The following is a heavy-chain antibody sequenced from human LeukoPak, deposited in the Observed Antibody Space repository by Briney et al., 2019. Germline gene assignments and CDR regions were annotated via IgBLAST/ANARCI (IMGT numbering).Heavy chain of an antibody. CDR1: GFTFTSSA. Sequence: GTSVKVSCKASGFTFTSSAMQWVRQARGQRLEWIGWIVVGSGNTNCAQKFQERVTITRDMSTSTAYMELSSLRSEDTAVYYCAAGRFGELFGFDYWGQGTLVTVSS. CDR2: IVVGSGNT. V-gene: IGHV1-58*02. J-gene: IGHJ4*02. D-gene: IGHD3-10*01. CDR3: AAGRFGELFGFDY.